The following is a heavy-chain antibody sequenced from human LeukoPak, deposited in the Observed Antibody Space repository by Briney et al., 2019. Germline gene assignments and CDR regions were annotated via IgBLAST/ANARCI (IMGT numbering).Heavy chain of an antibody. CDR3: AMRVVGYCSSTSCYPFDY. CDR2: INHSGST. V-gene: IGHV4-34*01. D-gene: IGHD2-2*01. CDR1: GGSFSGYY. J-gene: IGHJ4*02. Sequence: SETLSLTCAVYGGSFSGYYWSWIRQPPGKELEWIGEINHSGSTNYNPSPKSRVTISVDTSKNQFSLKLSSVTAAGTAVYYCAMRVVGYCSSTSCYPFDYWGQGTLVTVSS.